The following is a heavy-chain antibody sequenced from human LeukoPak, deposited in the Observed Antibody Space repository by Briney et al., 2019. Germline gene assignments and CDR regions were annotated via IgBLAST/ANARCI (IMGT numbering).Heavy chain of an antibody. CDR1: GFTFRAFA. CDR2: ISSRSSTI. J-gene: IGHJ4*02. CDR3: ARDPHATGDYYFDY. Sequence: TGGSLRLSCAASGFTFRAFAVSWVRQTPAKGLEWVSSISSRSSTIHYADSVKGRFTISRDDANKSLHLQMNGLRVEDTGVYFCARDPHATGDYYFDYWGLGTLVTVSS. V-gene: IGHV3-21*01.